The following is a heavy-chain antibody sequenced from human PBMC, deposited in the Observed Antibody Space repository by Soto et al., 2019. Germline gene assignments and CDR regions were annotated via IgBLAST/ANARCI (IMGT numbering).Heavy chain of an antibody. CDR3: ARSPITMLYYHYGMDV. CDR1: GGSFSGYY. D-gene: IGHD3-10*01. V-gene: IGHV4-34*01. J-gene: IGHJ6*02. Sequence: PSETLSLTCAVYGGSFSGYYWSWIRQPPGKGLEWIGEINHSGSTNYNPSLKSRVTISVDTSKNQFSLKLSSVTAADTAVYYCARSPITMLYYHYGMDVWGQGTTVTVSS. CDR2: INHSGST.